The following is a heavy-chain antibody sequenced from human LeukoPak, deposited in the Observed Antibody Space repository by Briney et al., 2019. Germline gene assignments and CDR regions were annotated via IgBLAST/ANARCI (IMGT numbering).Heavy chain of an antibody. CDR3: ARVGAATDYYFYYGMDV. V-gene: IGHV1-46*01. D-gene: IGHD2-15*01. CDR1: GYTFTIYY. CDR2: INPSCGST. Sequence: ASVKVSCTASGYTFTIYYMHWVRQAPGQGLEWMGIINPSCGSTSYAEKFQGRVTMTRDTSTSTVYMELSSLRSEDTAVYYCARVGAATDYYFYYGMDVWGQGTTVTVFS. J-gene: IGHJ6*02.